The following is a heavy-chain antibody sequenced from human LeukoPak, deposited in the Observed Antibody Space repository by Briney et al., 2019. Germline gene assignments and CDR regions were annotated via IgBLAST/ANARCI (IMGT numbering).Heavy chain of an antibody. V-gene: IGHV3-21*01. J-gene: IGHJ4*02. CDR1: GFTFSSYS. CDR2: ISSSSSYI. CDR3: ARDHIWFGGD. Sequence: GGSLRLSCAAAGFTFSSYSINWVRQAPVNGLEWVSSISSSSSYIYYADSVKGRFTISRDNAKNSLYLQMNSLRAEDTAVYYCARDHIWFGGDWGQGTLVTVSS. D-gene: IGHD3-10*01.